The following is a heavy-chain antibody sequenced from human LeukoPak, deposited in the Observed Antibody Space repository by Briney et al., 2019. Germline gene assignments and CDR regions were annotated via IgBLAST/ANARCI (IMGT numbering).Heavy chain of an antibody. D-gene: IGHD5-24*01. CDR1: GGSISSSSYY. CDR3: ARWLGDGYRRRSFFDY. Sequence: SETLSLTCTVSGGSISSSSYYWGWIRQPPGKGLEWIGSIYYSGSTYYNPSLKSRVTISVDTSKNQFSLKLSSVTAADTAVYYCARWLGDGYRRRSFFDYWGQGTLVTVSS. J-gene: IGHJ4*02. V-gene: IGHV4-39*07. CDR2: IYYSGST.